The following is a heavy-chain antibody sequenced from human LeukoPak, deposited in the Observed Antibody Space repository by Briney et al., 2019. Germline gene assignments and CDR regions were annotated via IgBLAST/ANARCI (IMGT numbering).Heavy chain of an antibody. Sequence: ASVKVSCKASGYTFTSHAMNWVRQAPGQGLEWMGWINTNTGNPTYAQGFTGRFVFSLDTSVSTAYLQISSLKPEDTAVYYCAKQGPGYCGSTSCYGVDYWGQGTLVTISS. V-gene: IGHV7-4-1*02. J-gene: IGHJ4*02. CDR2: INTNTGNP. CDR3: AKQGPGYCGSTSCYGVDY. D-gene: IGHD2-2*01. CDR1: GYTFTSHA.